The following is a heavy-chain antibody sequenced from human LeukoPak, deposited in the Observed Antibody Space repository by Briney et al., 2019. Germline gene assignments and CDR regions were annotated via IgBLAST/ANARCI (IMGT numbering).Heavy chain of an antibody. J-gene: IGHJ4*02. D-gene: IGHD2-21*02. CDR1: GYSISSGYY. V-gene: IGHV4-38-2*02. CDR2: IYHSGST. CDR3: ARGADIVVVTAHFDY. Sequence: SETLSLTCTVSGYSISSGYYWGWIRQPPGKGLEWIGSIYHSGSTYYNPSLKSRVTISVDTSKNQFSLKLSSVTAADTAVYYCARGADIVVVTAHFDYWGQGTLVTVSS.